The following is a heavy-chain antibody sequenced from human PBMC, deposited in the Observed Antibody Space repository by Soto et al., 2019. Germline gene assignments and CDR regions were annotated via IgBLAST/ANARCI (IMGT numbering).Heavy chain of an antibody. V-gene: IGHV4-31*02. CDR1: GGSISSGGYY. CDR2: IYYSGGT. Sequence: PSETLSLTCTVSGGSISSGGYYWSWIRQHPGKGLEWIGYIYYSGGTYYNPSLKSRVTISVDTSKNQFSLKLSSVTAADTAVYYCAEGSGYDSDAFDIWGQGTMVTVSS. CDR3: AEGSGYDSDAFDI. J-gene: IGHJ3*02. D-gene: IGHD5-12*01.